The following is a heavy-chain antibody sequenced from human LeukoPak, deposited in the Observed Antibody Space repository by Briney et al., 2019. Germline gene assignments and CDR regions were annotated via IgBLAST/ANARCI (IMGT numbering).Heavy chain of an antibody. CDR3: AKTVNGLVPAAMYYFDY. CDR1: GFTFSSYS. Sequence: GGSLRLSCAASGFTFSSYSMNWVRQAPGKGLEWVSAISGSGGSTYYADSVKGRFTISRDNSKNTLYLQMNSLRAEDTAVYYCAKTVNGLVPAAMYYFDYWGQGTLVTVSS. D-gene: IGHD2-2*01. CDR2: ISGSGGST. J-gene: IGHJ4*02. V-gene: IGHV3-23*01.